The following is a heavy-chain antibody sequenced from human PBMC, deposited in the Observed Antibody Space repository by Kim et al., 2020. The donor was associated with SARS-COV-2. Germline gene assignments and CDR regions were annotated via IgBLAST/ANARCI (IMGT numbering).Heavy chain of an antibody. CDR2: ISYDGSNK. Sequence: GGSLRLSCAASGFTFSSYAMHWVRQAPGKGLEWVAVISYDGSNKYYADSVKGRFTISRDNSKNTLYLQMNSLRAEDTAVYYCASKITMVRGVPEVWGQG. CDR3: ASKITMVRGVPEV. CDR1: GFTFSSYA. V-gene: IGHV3-30*04. D-gene: IGHD3-10*01. J-gene: IGHJ3*01.